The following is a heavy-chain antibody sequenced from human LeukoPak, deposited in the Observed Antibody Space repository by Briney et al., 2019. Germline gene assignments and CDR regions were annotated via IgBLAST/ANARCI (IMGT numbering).Heavy chain of an antibody. CDR1: GFTFSSYG. J-gene: IGHJ5*02. CDR3: AKCWDL. V-gene: IGHV3-30*18. Sequence: QPGGSLRLSCAASGFTFSSYGMHWVRQAPGKGLEWVAVISYDGSNKYYADSVKGRFTISRDNSKNTLYLQMNSLRAEDTAVYYCAKCWDLWGQGTLVTVSS. CDR2: ISYDGSNK.